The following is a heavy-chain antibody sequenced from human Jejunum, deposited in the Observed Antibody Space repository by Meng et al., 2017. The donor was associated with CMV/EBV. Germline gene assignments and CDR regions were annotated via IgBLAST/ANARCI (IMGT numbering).Heavy chain of an antibody. J-gene: IGHJ4*02. CDR2: ITGSGDII. Sequence: CAASGFPFGAYYMTWGRRDPGKGLEWVSYITGSGDIISYAASVKGRFTISRDNAKSSLYLEINSLRAEDTAVYYCARGNYGFDYWGQGTLVTVSS. CDR1: GFPFGAYY. CDR3: ARGNYGFDY. V-gene: IGHV3-11*01. D-gene: IGHD4-17*01.